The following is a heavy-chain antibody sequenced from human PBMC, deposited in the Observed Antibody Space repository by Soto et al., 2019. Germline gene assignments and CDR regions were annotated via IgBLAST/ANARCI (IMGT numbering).Heavy chain of an antibody. V-gene: IGHV4-39*01. CDR3: ARLPPDGRYGMDV. CDR2: IYYSGST. Sequence: QLQLQESGPGLVKPSETLSLTCTVSGGSISSSSYYWGWIRQPPGKGLEWIGSIYYSGSTYYNPSLKSRVTISVDTSKNQFSLKLSSVTAADTAVYYCARLPPDGRYGMDVWGQGTTVTVSS. D-gene: IGHD3-16*01. J-gene: IGHJ6*02. CDR1: GGSISSSSYY.